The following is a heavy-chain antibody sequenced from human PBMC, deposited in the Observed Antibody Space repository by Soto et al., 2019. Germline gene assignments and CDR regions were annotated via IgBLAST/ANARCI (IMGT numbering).Heavy chain of an antibody. V-gene: IGHV3-74*03. CDR1: GLTFRTYW. Sequence: EVQLVESGGGLVQPGGSLRLSCAASGLTFRTYWVIWVRQAPGKGLVWVSRVYNDGNSTLHAASVTGRFTIPRDNAKNTVYLQISALRGGDTAMYYCEVRPGYSTGGDYWGRGTLVTVSS. D-gene: IGHD2-2*03. CDR3: EVRPGYSTGGDY. J-gene: IGHJ4*02. CDR2: VYNDGNST.